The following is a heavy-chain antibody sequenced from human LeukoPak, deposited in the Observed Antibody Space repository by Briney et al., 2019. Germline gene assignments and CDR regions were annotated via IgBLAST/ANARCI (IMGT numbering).Heavy chain of an antibody. CDR1: GYTFTAYY. CDR2: IIPIFGTA. J-gene: IGHJ5*02. V-gene: IGHV1-69*13. CDR3: ARDLAYYYGSGSSLSGFDP. D-gene: IGHD3-10*01. Sequence: SVKVSCKASGYTFTAYYIHWVRQAPGQGLEWMGGIIPIFGTANYAQKFQGRVTITADESTSTAYMELSSLRSEDTAVYYCARDLAYYYGSGSSLSGFDPWGQGTLVTVSS.